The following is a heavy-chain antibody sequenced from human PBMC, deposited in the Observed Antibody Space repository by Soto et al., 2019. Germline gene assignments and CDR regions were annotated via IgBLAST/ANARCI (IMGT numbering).Heavy chain of an antibody. CDR3: ARDVGDIAAGTTGGYYFDY. Sequence: QVQLVQSGAEVKKPGSSVKVSCKASGGTFSSYTISWVRQAPGQGLEWMGGIIPIFGTANYAQKFQGRGTINPDQTEREGYMGVGSLRAEDTAVYYWARDVGDIAAGTTGGYYFDYWGQGTLVTVSS. CDR2: IIPIFGTA. CDR1: GGTFSSYT. V-gene: IGHV1-69*05. D-gene: IGHD6-13*01. J-gene: IGHJ4*02.